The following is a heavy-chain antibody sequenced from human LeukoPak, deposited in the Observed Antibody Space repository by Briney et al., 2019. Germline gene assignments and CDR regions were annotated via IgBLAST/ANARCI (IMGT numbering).Heavy chain of an antibody. V-gene: IGHV5-51*01. J-gene: IGHJ4*02. CDR3: ARQGITVAGVDF. CDR2: IYPGDSDA. CDR1: GYSFTTYW. Sequence: GESLKISCTGFGYSFTTYWIGWVRQMPGKGLEWMGIIYPGDSDARYSPSLQGQVTISVDKSISTAYLQWSSLKASDTAMYYCARQGITVAGVDFWGQGTLVTVSS. D-gene: IGHD6-19*01.